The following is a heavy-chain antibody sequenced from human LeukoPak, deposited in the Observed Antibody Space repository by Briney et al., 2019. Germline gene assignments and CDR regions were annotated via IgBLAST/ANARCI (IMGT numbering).Heavy chain of an antibody. CDR3: AKGLHGWYGGDY. D-gene: IGHD3-10*01. J-gene: IGHJ4*02. V-gene: IGHV3-23*01. Sequence: MSWVRQAPGKGLEWVSAISGSGGSTYYADSVKGRFTISRDNSKNTLYLQMNSLRAEDTAVYYCAKGLHGWYGGDYWGQGTLVTVSS. CDR2: ISGSGGST.